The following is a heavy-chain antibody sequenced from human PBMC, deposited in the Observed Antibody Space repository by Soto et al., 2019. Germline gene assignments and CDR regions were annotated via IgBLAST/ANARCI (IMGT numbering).Heavy chain of an antibody. CDR1: GFTFSSYG. D-gene: IGHD4-17*01. V-gene: IGHV3-33*01. J-gene: IGHJ4*02. Sequence: QVQLVESGGGVVQPGRSLRLSCAASGFTFSSYGIHWVRQAPGKGLEWVAVIWYDGSNKYYADSVKGRFPIYRDNPKNQLYLPMNSLSAEDTALYSCASVCYGDYPLDYWGQGTLVTLSS. CDR3: ASVCYGDYPLDY. CDR2: IWYDGSNK.